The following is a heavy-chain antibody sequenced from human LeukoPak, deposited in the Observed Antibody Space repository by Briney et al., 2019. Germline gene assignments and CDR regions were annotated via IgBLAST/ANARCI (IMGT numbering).Heavy chain of an antibody. V-gene: IGHV1-69*05. CDR1: GGTFSSYA. Sequence: VASVKVSCKASGGTFSSYAISWVRQAPGQGLEWMGGIIPIFGTANYAQKFQGRVTITTDESTSTAYMELSSLRSEDTAVYYCARGPRYCSSTSCYSDYYYMDVWGKGTTVTVPS. CDR3: ARGPRYCSSTSCYSDYYYMDV. J-gene: IGHJ6*03. CDR2: IIPIFGTA. D-gene: IGHD2-2*01.